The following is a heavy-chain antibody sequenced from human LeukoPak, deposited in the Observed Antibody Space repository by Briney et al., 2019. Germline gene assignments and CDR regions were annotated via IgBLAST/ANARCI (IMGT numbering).Heavy chain of an antibody. D-gene: IGHD2-8*01. V-gene: IGHV3-7*01. J-gene: IGHJ6*03. CDR2: IKQDGSEK. Sequence: GGSLRLSCAASGFTFSSYWMSWVRQAPGKGLEWVANIKQDGSEKYYVDSVKGRFTISRDNAKNSLYLQMNSLRAEDTAVYYCAKDRCSNGIGCYYYYMDVWGKGTTVTISS. CDR3: AKDRCSNGIGCYYYYMDV. CDR1: GFTFSSYW.